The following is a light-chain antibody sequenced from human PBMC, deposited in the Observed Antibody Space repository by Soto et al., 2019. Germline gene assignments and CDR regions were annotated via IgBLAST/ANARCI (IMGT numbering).Light chain of an antibody. CDR3: SSYKASSTSYV. J-gene: IGLJ1*01. V-gene: IGLV2-14*01. CDR1: RSDIGSYNY. CDR2: GVS. Sequence: QSALTQPASVSGSPGQSITISCSGTRSDIGSYNYVAWYQQFPGKTPKILIYGVSNRPSGVSSRFSGSKSGNTASLTISGLQAEDEADYYCSSYKASSTSYVFGSGTKLTVL.